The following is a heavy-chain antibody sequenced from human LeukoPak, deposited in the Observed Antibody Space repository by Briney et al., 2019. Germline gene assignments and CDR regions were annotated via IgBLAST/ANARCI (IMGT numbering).Heavy chain of an antibody. J-gene: IGHJ4*02. V-gene: IGHV3-30*02. CDR3: AKGPHYYDSSGYYFRFDY. D-gene: IGHD3-22*01. CDR2: IWYDGSNK. Sequence: GGSLRLSCAASGFTFSSYGMHWVRQAPGKGLEWVAFIWYDGSNKYYADSVKGRFTISRDNSKNTLYLQMNSLRAEDTAVYYCAKGPHYYDSSGYYFRFDYWGQGTLVTVSS. CDR1: GFTFSSYG.